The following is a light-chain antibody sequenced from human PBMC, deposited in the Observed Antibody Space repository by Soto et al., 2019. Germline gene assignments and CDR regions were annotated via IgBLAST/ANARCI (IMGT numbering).Light chain of an antibody. V-gene: IGKV4-1*01. J-gene: IGKJ3*01. CDR3: QQSYGAPFA. CDR2: WAS. CDR1: QSLLSSPNNRXX. Sequence: IVMTQSPDSLALSLGERATINCKSSQSLLSSPNNRXXLQWYQQKPGQPPRLLIYWASTRESGVPDRFSGSGSGTDFALTISSLQAEDVAVYYCQQSYGAPFAFGPGTKVDIK.